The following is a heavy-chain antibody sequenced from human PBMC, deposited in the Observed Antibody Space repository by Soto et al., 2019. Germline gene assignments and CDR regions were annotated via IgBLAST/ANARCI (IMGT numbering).Heavy chain of an antibody. CDR1: GLTFGSRA. CDR3: ARGSTASYPGSRIFDF. CDR2: ITDTGGDA. J-gene: IGHJ4*02. Sequence: GGSLRLSCVASGLTFGSRAMSWVRQAPGEGLQWVSTITDTGGDAKYADSVRGRFVISRDNSKKTLYLQMTSLTAEDSAMYFCARGSTASYPGSRIFDFWGRGTLATVSS. V-gene: IGHV3-23*01. D-gene: IGHD3-10*01.